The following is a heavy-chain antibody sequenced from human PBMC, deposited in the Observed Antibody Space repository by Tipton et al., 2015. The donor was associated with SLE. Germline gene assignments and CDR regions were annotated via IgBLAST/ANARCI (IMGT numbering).Heavy chain of an antibody. J-gene: IGHJ3*02. V-gene: IGHV4-39*01. CDR3: ASPEAFDI. Sequence: TLSLTCTVSGGSISSSTYYWGWIRQPPGKGLEWIGNIYYSGSTYYNPSLKSRVTISVDTSKNQFSLKLSSVTAADTAVYYCASPEAFDIWGQGTMVTVSS. CDR2: IYYSGST. CDR1: GGSISSSTYY.